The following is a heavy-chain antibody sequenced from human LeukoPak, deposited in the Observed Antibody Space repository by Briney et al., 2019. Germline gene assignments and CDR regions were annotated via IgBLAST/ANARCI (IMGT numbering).Heavy chain of an antibody. D-gene: IGHD2-21*01. CDR1: GFTLSTCA. V-gene: IGHV3-23*01. CDR2: TSSSDAGT. J-gene: IGHJ4*02. CDR3: AKAPVTSCRGAYCYPFDS. Sequence: PGGSLRLSCAASGFTLSTCAMSWVRQTPGKGREWVAATSSSDAGTYHADSVRGRFTISRDNSKNTLYLQMNSLRAEDAAVYFCAKAPVTSCRGAYCYPFDSWGQGTLVTVSS.